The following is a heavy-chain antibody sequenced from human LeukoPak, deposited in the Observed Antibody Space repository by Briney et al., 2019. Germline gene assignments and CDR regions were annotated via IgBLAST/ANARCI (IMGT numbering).Heavy chain of an antibody. CDR3: ARYGRIFRSFDY. CDR1: GGSISSGDYY. D-gene: IGHD3-3*01. Sequence: SQTLSLTCTVSGGSISSGDYYWRWIRQPPGKGLEWIGYIYYSGSTYYNPSLKSRITISVDTSKRQFSLKLSSVTAADTAVYYCARYGRIFRSFDYWGQGTLVTVSS. J-gene: IGHJ4*02. CDR2: IYYSGST. V-gene: IGHV4-30-4*01.